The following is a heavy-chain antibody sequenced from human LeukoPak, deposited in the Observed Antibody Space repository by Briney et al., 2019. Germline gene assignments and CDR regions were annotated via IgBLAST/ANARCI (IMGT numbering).Heavy chain of an antibody. CDR2: IGGSGTRT. V-gene: IGHV3-23*01. CDR3: AKDSHWILFDD. CDR1: GFTFTTYG. J-gene: IGHJ4*02. Sequence: PGGSLRLSCSASGFTFTTYGMNWVRQAPGKGLEWVSGIGGSGTRTYYADSVKGRFTISRDNSKSTLYLQMNSLRDVDTAVYYCAKDSHWILFDDWGQGTLVTVSS. D-gene: IGHD2-2*03.